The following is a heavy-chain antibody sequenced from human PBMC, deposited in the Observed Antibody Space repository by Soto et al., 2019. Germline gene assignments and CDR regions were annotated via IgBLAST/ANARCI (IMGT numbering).Heavy chain of an antibody. CDR1: GYSFTSYW. V-gene: IGHV5-51*01. J-gene: IGHJ6*02. D-gene: IGHD2-2*01. CDR3: ARVVPAAIVNYYYGLDV. CDR2: IYPGDSDT. Sequence: PGESLKISCKGSGYSFTSYWIGWLRQMPGKGLEWMGIIYPGDSDTRYSPSFQGQVTISADKAISTAYLQWSSLKASDTAMYYCARVVPAAIVNYYYGLDVWGQGTTVTVSS.